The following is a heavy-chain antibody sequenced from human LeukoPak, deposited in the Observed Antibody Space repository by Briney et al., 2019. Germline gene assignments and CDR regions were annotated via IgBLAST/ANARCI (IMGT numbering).Heavy chain of an antibody. D-gene: IGHD1-26*01. Sequence: SETLSLTCAVYGGSFSGYYWSWIRQPPGKGLEWIGEINHRGSTNYNPSLKSRVTISVDTSKNQFSLKLSSVTAADTAVYYCARGRGMGAYYYGMDVWGQGTTVTVSS. V-gene: IGHV4-34*01. CDR1: GGSFSGYY. CDR2: INHRGST. CDR3: ARGRGMGAYYYGMDV. J-gene: IGHJ6*02.